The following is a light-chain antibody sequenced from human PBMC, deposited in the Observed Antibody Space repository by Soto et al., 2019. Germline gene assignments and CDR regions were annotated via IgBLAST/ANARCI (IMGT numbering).Light chain of an antibody. V-gene: IGKV3-20*01. J-gene: IGKJ4*01. Sequence: EIVLTQSPGTLSLSPGERATLSCRASQSVSSSYLTWYQQKPGQAPRLLIYHASRRATGIPDRFSGSGSGTDFTLTISRLEPEESAVYDCQQYGSSPLTFGGGTKVEIK. CDR1: QSVSSSY. CDR2: HAS. CDR3: QQYGSSPLT.